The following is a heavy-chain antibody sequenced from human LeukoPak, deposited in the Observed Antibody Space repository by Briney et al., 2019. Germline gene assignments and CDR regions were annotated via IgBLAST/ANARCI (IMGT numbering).Heavy chain of an antibody. D-gene: IGHD3-3*01. J-gene: IGHJ6*03. CDR3: ARGGLTIFGVVNYMDV. CDR2: VTWDGGTT. CDR1: GFTFDDYT. Sequence: GVSLRFYGAASGFTFDDYTMNWARQSPGNGLVWVSLVTWDGGTTYYSDSVKGRFTISRDNGKNSLYLQMNSLRAEDTALYYCARGGLTIFGVVNYMDVWGKGTTVTVSS. V-gene: IGHV3-43*01.